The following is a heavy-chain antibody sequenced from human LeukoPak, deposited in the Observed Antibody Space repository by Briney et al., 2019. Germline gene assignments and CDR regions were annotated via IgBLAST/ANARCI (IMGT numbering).Heavy chain of an antibody. CDR3: ATDYHPDSNYYGSGSPLDY. Sequence: GGSLRLSCAASGFTFSTYTMNWVRQAPGKGLEWVSSISSSNTYIYYADSVKGRFTISRDNAKNSLYLQMDSLRAEDTAVYYCATDYHPDSNYYGSGSPLDYWGQGTLVTVSS. CDR2: ISSSNTYI. J-gene: IGHJ4*02. D-gene: IGHD3-10*01. V-gene: IGHV3-21*01. CDR1: GFTFSTYT.